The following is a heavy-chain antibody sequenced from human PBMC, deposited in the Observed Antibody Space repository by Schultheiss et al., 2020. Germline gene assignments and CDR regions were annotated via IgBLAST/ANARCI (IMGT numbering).Heavy chain of an antibody. CDR1: DGSISSYY. D-gene: IGHD2-15*01. CDR3: ARGALGGSLYYFDD. CDR2: IYHSGST. V-gene: IGHV4-59*12. Sequence: SQTLSLTCTVSDGSISSYYWSWIRQPPGKGLEWIGYIYHSGSTYYNPSLKSRVTISVDRSKNQFSLKLSSVTAADTAVYYCARGALGGSLYYFDDWGQGTLVTVSS. J-gene: IGHJ4*02.